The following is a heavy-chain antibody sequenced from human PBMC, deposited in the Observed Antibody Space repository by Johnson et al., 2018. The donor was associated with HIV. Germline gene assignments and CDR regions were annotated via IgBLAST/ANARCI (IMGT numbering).Heavy chain of an antibody. V-gene: IGHV3-30-3*01. CDR2: ISYDGSNK. J-gene: IGHJ3*02. CDR3: ARGTYYYDSSGYVRDDDAFDI. Sequence: QVQLVESVGGVVQPGRSLRLSCAASGFTFSSYAIHWVRQAPGKGLEWVALISYDGSNKYYADSVKGRFTISRDNSKNTLYLQMNSLRAEDTAVYYCARGTYYYDSSGYVRDDDAFDIWGQGTMVTVSS. CDR1: GFTFSSYA. D-gene: IGHD3-22*01.